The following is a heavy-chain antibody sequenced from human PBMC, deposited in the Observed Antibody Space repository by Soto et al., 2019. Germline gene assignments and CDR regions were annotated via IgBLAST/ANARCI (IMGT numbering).Heavy chain of an antibody. CDR2: MNPNSGNT. V-gene: IGHV1-8*01. Sequence: QVQLVQSGAEVKKPGVSVKVSCEASGYTFTSYDINWVRQATGQGLEWMGWMNPNSGNTGYAQKFQGRVTMTRNTSISTAYMELSSLRSEDTAVYYCARTYYYGSGSYPLVAFDIWGQGTMVTVSS. CDR1: GYTFTSYD. CDR3: ARTYYYGSGSYPLVAFDI. J-gene: IGHJ3*02. D-gene: IGHD3-10*01.